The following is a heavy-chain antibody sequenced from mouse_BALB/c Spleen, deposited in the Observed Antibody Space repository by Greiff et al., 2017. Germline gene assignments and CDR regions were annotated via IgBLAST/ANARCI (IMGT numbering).Heavy chain of an antibody. CDR3: ASLDGYYRGWFAY. CDR1: GFTFSSYA. CDR2: ISSGGGST. Sequence: DVKLVESGAGLVKPGGSLKLSCAASGFTFSSYAMSWVRQTPEQRLEWVASISSGGGSTYYPDTVKGRFTISRDNAKNTLYLQFSSLESEDTARYYCASLDGYYRGWFAYWGQGTLVTVSA. V-gene: IGHV5-12-1*01. J-gene: IGHJ3*01. D-gene: IGHD2-3*01.